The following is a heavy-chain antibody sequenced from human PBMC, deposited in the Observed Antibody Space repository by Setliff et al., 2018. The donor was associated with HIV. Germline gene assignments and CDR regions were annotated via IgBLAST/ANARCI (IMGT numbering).Heavy chain of an antibody. CDR3: AREDGEYTSSPRWFDP. Sequence: SETLSLTCTVSGGSISRGSYYWSWIRQPAGKGLEWIGRIYTSGSIHYNPSLKSRVTISVDTSKNQFSLKVSSVNAPDTAVYFCAREDGEYTSSPRWFDPWGQGTQVTV. D-gene: IGHD6-13*01. CDR2: IYTSGSI. CDR1: GGSISRGSYY. V-gene: IGHV4-61*02. J-gene: IGHJ5*02.